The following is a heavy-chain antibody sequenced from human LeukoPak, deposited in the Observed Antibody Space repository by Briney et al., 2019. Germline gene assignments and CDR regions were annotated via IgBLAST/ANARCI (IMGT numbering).Heavy chain of an antibody. J-gene: IGHJ4*02. V-gene: IGHV3-74*01. CDR2: INGAGSST. Sequence: GGSLRLSCAASGFTFSSHWMHWVRQAPGKGLVWVSRINGAGSSTSYADSVRGRFTVSRDNAKNTLNLQMNSLRAEDTAVYYCARRTNDFDYWGQGTLVTVSS. CDR3: ARRTNDFDY. D-gene: IGHD2-8*01. CDR1: GFTFSSHW.